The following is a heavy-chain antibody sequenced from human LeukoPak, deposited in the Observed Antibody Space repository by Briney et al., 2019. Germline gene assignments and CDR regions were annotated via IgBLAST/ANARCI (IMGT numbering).Heavy chain of an antibody. V-gene: IGHV4-61*02. CDR3: ARSRVATDAFDI. CDR2: IYTSGIT. D-gene: IGHD5-12*01. J-gene: IGHJ3*02. Sequence: PSETLSLTCTVSGGSISSGSYYWSWIRQPAGKGLEWIGRIYTSGITNYDPSLKSRVTISVDTSKNQFSLKLSSVTAADTAVYYCARSRVATDAFDIWGQGTMVTVSS. CDR1: GGSISSGSYY.